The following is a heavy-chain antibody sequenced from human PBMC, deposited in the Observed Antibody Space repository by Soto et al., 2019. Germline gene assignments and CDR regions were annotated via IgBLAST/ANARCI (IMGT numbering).Heavy chain of an antibody. CDR3: ARDGVPAAFGGMDV. V-gene: IGHV6-1*01. Sequence: SQTLSLTSAISGDSVSSNSAAWNWFRQSPSRGLEWLGRTYYRSKWYNDYAVSVKSRITINPDTSKKQFSLQLNSVTPEDTAVYYCARDGVPAAFGGMDVWGQGTTVTVSS. D-gene: IGHD2-2*01. CDR2: TYYRSKWYN. CDR1: GDSVSSNSAA. J-gene: IGHJ6*02.